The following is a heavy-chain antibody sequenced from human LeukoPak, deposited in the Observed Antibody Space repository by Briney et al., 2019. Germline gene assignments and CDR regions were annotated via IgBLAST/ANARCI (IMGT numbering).Heavy chain of an antibody. J-gene: IGHJ6*03. D-gene: IGHD5-24*01. CDR2: INPSGGST. CDR3: ARDGSHRRLQYYYYYMDV. CDR1: GYIFTDYY. V-gene: IGHV1-46*01. Sequence: ASVKVSCKASGYIFTDYYIHWVRQAPGQGLEWMGIINPSGGSTSYAQKFQGRVTMTRDMSTSTVYMELSSLRSEDTAVYYCARDGSHRRLQYYYYYMDVWGKGTTVTVSS.